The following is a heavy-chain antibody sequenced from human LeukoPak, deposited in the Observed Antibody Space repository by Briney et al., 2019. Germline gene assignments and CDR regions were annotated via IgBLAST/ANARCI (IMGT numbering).Heavy chain of an antibody. CDR1: GYSFTSYW. CDR3: ARHRPHTDSNSVADYYFDY. D-gene: IGHD6-19*01. CDR2: IYPGDSDT. J-gene: IGHJ4*02. Sequence: GESLKISCKVSGYSFTSYWIGWVRQMPGKGLEWMGIIYPGDSDTKYSPSFQGRVTISADKAISTAYLQWRNLKASDTAMYYCARHRPHTDSNSVADYYFDYWGQGSLVTVSS. V-gene: IGHV5-51*01.